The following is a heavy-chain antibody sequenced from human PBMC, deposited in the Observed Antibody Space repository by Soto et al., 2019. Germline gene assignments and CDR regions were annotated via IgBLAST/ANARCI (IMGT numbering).Heavy chain of an antibody. Sequence: QVQLVESGGGVVQPGRSLRLSCAASGFTFSDYAIHWVRQAPGKGLEWVEVIWYARGNKYSADSVKGRFSISRDNSKNTVFLQMNSLRDEDTAVYYCARSKVVVAATIRGLDYWGQGTPVTVSS. V-gene: IGHV3-33*01. CDR3: ARSKVVVAATIRGLDY. D-gene: IGHD2-15*01. CDR2: IWYARGNK. CDR1: GFTFSDYA. J-gene: IGHJ4*02.